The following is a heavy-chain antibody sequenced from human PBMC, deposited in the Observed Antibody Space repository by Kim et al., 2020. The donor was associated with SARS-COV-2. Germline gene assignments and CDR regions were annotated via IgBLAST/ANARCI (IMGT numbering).Heavy chain of an antibody. J-gene: IGHJ4*02. CDR3: ARDAVAVAGTDFDY. Sequence: ADSVKGRFTSSSDNSKNMLYLQMNSLRAEDTAVYYCARDAVAVAGTDFDYWGQGTLVTVSS. V-gene: IGHV3-30*01. D-gene: IGHD6-19*01.